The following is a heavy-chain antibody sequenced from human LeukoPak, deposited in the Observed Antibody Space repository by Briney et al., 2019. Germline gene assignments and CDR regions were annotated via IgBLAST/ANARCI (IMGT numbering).Heavy chain of an antibody. CDR1: GYTFTGYY. CDR3: ARDWDGMDV. CDR2: INPNSGGT. D-gene: IGHD3-16*01. Sequence: ASVKVSCRASGYTFTGYYMRWVRQAPGQGLEWLGWINPNSGGTNFAQKFQGRVTMTRDTSISTAYMELSKLRSDDTAVYYCARDWDGMDVWGQGTTVTVSS. V-gene: IGHV1-2*02. J-gene: IGHJ6*02.